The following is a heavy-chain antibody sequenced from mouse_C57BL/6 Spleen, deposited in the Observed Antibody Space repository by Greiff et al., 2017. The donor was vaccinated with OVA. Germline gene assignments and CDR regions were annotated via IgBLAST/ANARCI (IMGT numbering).Heavy chain of an antibody. CDR1: GYSFTDYN. J-gene: IGHJ4*01. D-gene: IGHD1-1*01. CDR2: INPNYGTT. CDR3: ARSATTGGMDY. V-gene: IGHV1-39*01. Sequence: EVQLQQSGPELVKPGASVKISCKASGYSFTDYNMNWVKQSNGKSLEWIGVINPNYGTTSYNQKFKGKATLTVDQSSSTAYMTLNSLTSEDSAVCDWARSATTGGMDYWGQGTSVTVSS.